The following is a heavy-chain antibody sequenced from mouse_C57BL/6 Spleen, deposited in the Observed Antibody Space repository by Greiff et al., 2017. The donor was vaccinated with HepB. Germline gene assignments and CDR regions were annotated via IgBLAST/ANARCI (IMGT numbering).Heavy chain of an antibody. D-gene: IGHD2-2*01. J-gene: IGHJ2*01. CDR3: AREEGYDPNYVDY. CDR2: INPSSGDT. CDR1: GYTFTSYT. Sequence: QVQLQQSGAELARPGASVKMSCKASGYTFTSYTMHWVKQRPGQGLEWIGYINPSSGDTKYNQKFKDKATLTADKSSSTAYMQLSSLTSEDSAVYYCAREEGYDPNYVDYWGQGTTLTVSS. V-gene: IGHV1-4*01.